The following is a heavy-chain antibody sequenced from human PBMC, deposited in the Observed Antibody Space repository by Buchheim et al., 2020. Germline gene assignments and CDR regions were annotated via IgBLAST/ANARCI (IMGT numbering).Heavy chain of an antibody. CDR1: GYTFTSYY. Sequence: QVQLVQSGAEVKKPGASVKVSCKASGYTFTSYYMHWVRQAPGQGLEWMGIINPSGGSTRYAQKFQGRVTMNRDKSHSHVYMELSSLRSEDTAVYYCSRDLSLLCYFDYWGQGTL. CDR3: SRDLSLLCYFDY. J-gene: IGHJ4*02. CDR2: INPSGGST. V-gene: IGHV1-46*01. D-gene: IGHD3-10*01.